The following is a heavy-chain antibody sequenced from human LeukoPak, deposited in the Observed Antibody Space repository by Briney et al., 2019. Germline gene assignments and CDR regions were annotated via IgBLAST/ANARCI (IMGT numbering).Heavy chain of an antibody. V-gene: IGHV3-30-3*01. CDR1: GFTFSSYA. Sequence: PGGSLRLSCAASGFTFSSYAMHWVRQAPGKGLEWVAVISYDGSNKYYADSVKGRFTISRDNSKNTLYLQMNSLRAEDTAVYYCARDLSILTYHYDSSGYDYWGQGTLVTVSS. CDR2: ISYDGSNK. J-gene: IGHJ4*02. CDR3: ARDLSILTYHYDSSGYDY. D-gene: IGHD3-22*01.